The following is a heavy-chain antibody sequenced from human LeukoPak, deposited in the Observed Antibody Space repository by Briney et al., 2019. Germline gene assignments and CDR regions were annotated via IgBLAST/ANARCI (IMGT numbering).Heavy chain of an antibody. D-gene: IGHD3-9*01. CDR2: ISSSSSYI. CDR3: AIGRFNDIGY. V-gene: IGHV3-21*01. Sequence: GGSLRLSCAASGFIFSSYSMNWVRQAPGKGLEWVSSISSSSSYIYYADSVKGRFTISRDNAKNSLYLQMNSLRAEDTAVYYCAIGRFNDIGYWGQGTLVTVSS. CDR1: GFIFSSYS. J-gene: IGHJ4*02.